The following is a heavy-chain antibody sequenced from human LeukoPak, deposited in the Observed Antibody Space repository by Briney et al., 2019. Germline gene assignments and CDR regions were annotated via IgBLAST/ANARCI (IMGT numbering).Heavy chain of an antibody. J-gene: IGHJ3*02. D-gene: IGHD5-18*01. V-gene: IGHV4-59*01. Sequence: PSETLSLTCTVSGGSISSYYWSWIRQPPGKGLEWIGYIYYSGSTNYNPSLESRVTISVDTSKNQFSFKLSSVTAADTAVYYCARKSYGQAFDIWGQGTMVTVSS. CDR2: IYYSGST. CDR1: GGSISSYY. CDR3: ARKSYGQAFDI.